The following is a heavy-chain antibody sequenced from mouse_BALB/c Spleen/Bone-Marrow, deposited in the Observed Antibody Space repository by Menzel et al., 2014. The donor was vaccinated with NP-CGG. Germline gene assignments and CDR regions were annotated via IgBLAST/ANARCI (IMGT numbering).Heavy chain of an antibody. J-gene: IGHJ2*01. CDR3: ARNYYGIPYYFDY. Sequence: VPVVESGPGLVAPSQSLSITCTVSGFSLSRYNVHWVRQPPGKGLEWLGMIWNGGSTDYNSALKSRLSISKDNSKSQVFLKMNSLQTDDTAMYYCARNYYGIPYYFDYWGQGTTLTVSS. D-gene: IGHD1-1*01. CDR2: IWNGGST. CDR1: GFSLSRYN. V-gene: IGHV2-6-4*01.